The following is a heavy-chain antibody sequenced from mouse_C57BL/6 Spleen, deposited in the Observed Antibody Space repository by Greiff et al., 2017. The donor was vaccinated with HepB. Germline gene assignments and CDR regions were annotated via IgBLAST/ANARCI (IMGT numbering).Heavy chain of an antibody. J-gene: IGHJ4*01. V-gene: IGHV1-4*01. D-gene: IGHD1-1*01. Sequence: VKLMESGAELARPGASVKMSCKASGYTFTSYTMHWVKQRPGQGLEWIGYINPSSGYTKYNQKFKDKATLTADKSSSTAYMQLSSLTSEDSAVYYCARWHYGSSYVEAMDYWGQGTSVTVSS. CDR1: GYTFTSYT. CDR2: INPSSGYT. CDR3: ARWHYGSSYVEAMDY.